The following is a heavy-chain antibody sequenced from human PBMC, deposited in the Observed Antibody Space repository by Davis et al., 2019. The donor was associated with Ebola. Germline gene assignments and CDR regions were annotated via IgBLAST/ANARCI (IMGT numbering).Heavy chain of an antibody. D-gene: IGHD3-22*01. Sequence: PSETLSLTCAASGFTFSSYSMNWVRQAPGKGLEWVSYISSSSSTIYYADSVKGRFTISRDNAKNSLYLQMNSLRAEDTAVYYCARDAYHYDSSGRPYFDYWGQGTLVTVSS. J-gene: IGHJ4*02. CDR2: ISSSSSTI. CDR1: GFTFSSYS. V-gene: IGHV3-48*01. CDR3: ARDAYHYDSSGRPYFDY.